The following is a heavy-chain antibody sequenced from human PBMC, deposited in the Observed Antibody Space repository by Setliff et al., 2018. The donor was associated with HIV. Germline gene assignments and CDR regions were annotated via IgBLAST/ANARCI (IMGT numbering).Heavy chain of an antibody. CDR1: GGSISSYY. D-gene: IGHD3-22*01. V-gene: IGHV4-4*09. CDR3: ARGLSFYDPGGFDY. CDR2: IYTSGST. Sequence: PSETLSLTCTVSGGSISSYYWSWIRQPPGKGLEWIGYIYTSGSTNYNPSLKSRVTISVDTSKNNFSLKLSSVTAADTAVYYCARGLSFYDPGGFDYWGQGTLVTVSS. J-gene: IGHJ4*02.